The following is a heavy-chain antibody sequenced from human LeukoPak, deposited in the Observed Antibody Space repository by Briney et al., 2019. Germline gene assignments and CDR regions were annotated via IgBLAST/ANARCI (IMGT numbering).Heavy chain of an antibody. V-gene: IGHV1-46*01. CDR2: INPSGGST. CDR1: GYTFTIYY. CDR3: ARDLLFGYSGYDLYFDY. D-gene: IGHD5-12*01. Sequence: ASVTVSFKASGYTFTIYYMHWVRQAPGQGLEWMGIINPSGGSTSYAQKFQGRVTMTRDTSTSTVYMELSSLRSEDTAVYYCARDLLFGYSGYDLYFDYWGQGTLVTVSS. J-gene: IGHJ4*02.